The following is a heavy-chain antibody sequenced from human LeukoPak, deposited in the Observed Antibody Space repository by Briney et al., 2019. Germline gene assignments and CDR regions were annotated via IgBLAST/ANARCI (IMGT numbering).Heavy chain of an antibody. CDR1: GYTFTGYY. J-gene: IGHJ4*02. CDR3: ARYAETMIGYFDY. V-gene: IGHV1-2*02. D-gene: IGHD3-22*01. CDR2: INPNSGGT. Sequence: ASVKVSCKASGYTFTGYYMHWVRQAPGQGLEWMEWINPNSGGTNYAQKFQGRVTMTRDTSISTAYMELSRLRSDDTAVYYCARYAETMIGYFDYWGQGTLVTVSS.